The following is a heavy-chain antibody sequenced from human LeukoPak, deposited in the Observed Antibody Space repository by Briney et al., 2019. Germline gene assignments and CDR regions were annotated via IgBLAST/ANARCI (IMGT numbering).Heavy chain of an antibody. CDR2: ISSGGDTT. CDR3: AREVKSVYFDY. J-gene: IGHJ4*02. CDR1: GFTFNNYA. Sequence: GGSLRLSCAASGFTFNNYAMSWVRQAPGRGLEWVSAISSGGDTTYYADSVKGRFTISRDNSKNELYLQMDSLRVDDTAVYFCAREVKSVYFDYWGQGTLVTVSS. V-gene: IGHV3-23*01.